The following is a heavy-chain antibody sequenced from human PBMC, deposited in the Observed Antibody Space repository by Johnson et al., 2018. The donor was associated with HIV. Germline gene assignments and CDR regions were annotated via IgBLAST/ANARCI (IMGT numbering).Heavy chain of an antibody. V-gene: IGHV3-30-3*01. CDR3: ARLKNGAFDI. D-gene: IGHD2-8*01. CDR2: ISYDGTNK. CDR1: GFTFADYA. J-gene: IGHJ3*02. Sequence: LGVSCAASGFTFADYAIHWVRQAPGKGLEWVAVISYDGTNKYYADPVKGRFTISRDIAENSLYLQMNSLRAEDTAVYYCARLKNGAFDIWGQGTMVTVSS.